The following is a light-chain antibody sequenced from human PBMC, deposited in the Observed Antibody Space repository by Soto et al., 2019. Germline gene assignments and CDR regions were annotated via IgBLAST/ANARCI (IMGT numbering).Light chain of an antibody. CDR2: RAS. Sequence: QMTQSPSSLSASVGDRVTITCRASQGISNYLAWYQQRPVTVPKLLSFRASNLQSAVPSRFSGSGSGTDFTLNISSRQPEDFATYYCLQDYSYPRTFGQGTKVDI. J-gene: IGKJ1*01. CDR1: QGISNY. CDR3: LQDYSYPRT. V-gene: IGKV1-6*01.